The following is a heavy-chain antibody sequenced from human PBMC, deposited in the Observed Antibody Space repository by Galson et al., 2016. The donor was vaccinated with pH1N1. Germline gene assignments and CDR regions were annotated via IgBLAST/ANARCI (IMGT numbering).Heavy chain of an antibody. Sequence: SLRLSCAASGFTLGDFYMDWVRQAPGKGLEWVGRITKRPEGYTTQDAASVRGRFIISREDSKDLLYLQVNSLTTEDTAVYYCTRENHHKFDYWGQGTLVTVSS. CDR3: TRENHHKFDY. CDR1: GFTLGDFY. J-gene: IGHJ4*02. V-gene: IGHV3-72*01. CDR2: ITKRPEGYTT.